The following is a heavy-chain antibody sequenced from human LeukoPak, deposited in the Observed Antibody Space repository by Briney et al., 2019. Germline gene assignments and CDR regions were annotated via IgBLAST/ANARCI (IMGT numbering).Heavy chain of an antibody. CDR3: ARGGYCGGDCYQHYFDY. CDR1: GGSISSSSYY. CDR2: IYYSGST. J-gene: IGHJ4*02. D-gene: IGHD2-21*02. V-gene: IGHV4-61*01. Sequence: PSETLSLTCTVSGGSISSSSYYWSWIRQPPGKGLEWIGYIYYSGSTNYNPSLKSRVTISVDTSKNQFSLKLSSVTAADTAVYYCARGGYCGGDCYQHYFDYWGQGTLVTVSS.